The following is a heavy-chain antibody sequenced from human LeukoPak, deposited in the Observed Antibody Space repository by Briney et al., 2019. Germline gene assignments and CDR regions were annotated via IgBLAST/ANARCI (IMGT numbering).Heavy chain of an antibody. J-gene: IGHJ4*02. CDR1: GFTFSDYY. V-gene: IGHV3-11*01. CDR3: ARDLNKWRILRGLDH. Sequence: GGSLRLSCAVSGFTFSDYYMSWIRQAPGKGLEWVSYISGSGGSTDYADSVKGRFAISRDDAKNSVYLQMNSLRAEDTAVYYCARDLNKWRILRGLDHWGQGTPVTVSS. CDR2: ISGSGGST. D-gene: IGHD2/OR15-2a*01.